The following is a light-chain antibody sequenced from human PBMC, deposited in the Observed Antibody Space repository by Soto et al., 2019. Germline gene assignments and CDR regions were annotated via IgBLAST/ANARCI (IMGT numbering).Light chain of an antibody. V-gene: IGKV3-11*01. CDR3: QQRSSWPPGFT. J-gene: IGKJ5*01. Sequence: IVLPQYPAALSLSPGERATLSCRARQSISSDLAWYPQKPGHAPRRLIYDASNGATGIPARFSGSGSGTDFTLIISSLEPEDSAIYYCQQRSSWPPGFTFGQGTRLE. CDR1: QSISSD. CDR2: DAS.